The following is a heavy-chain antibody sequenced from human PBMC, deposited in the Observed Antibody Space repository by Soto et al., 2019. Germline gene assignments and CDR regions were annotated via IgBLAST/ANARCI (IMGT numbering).Heavy chain of an antibody. CDR2: INPNSGGT. J-gene: IGHJ5*02. CDR3: ARDADYYGSSWGAKWFDP. V-gene: IGHV1-2*02. D-gene: IGHD3-10*01. CDR1: GYTFTGYY. Sequence: ASVKVSCKASGYTFTGYYMHWVRQAPGQGLEWMGWINPNSGGTNYAQKLQGRVTMTRDTSMSTAYMELRSLRSDDTAVYYCARDADYYGSSWGAKWFDPWGQGTLVTVSS.